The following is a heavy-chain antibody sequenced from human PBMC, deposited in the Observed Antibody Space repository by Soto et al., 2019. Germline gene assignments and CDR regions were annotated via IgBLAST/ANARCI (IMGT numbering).Heavy chain of an antibody. V-gene: IGHV4-59*01. CDR1: GASLSGYT. CDR3: ARGQTIRAFEY. J-gene: IGHJ4*02. D-gene: IGHD4-17*01. CDR2: TYSSGST. Sequence: QVQLQESGPALLKASETLSLTCTVSGASLSGYTWNWIRQSPGKGLEWIGYTYSSGSTSYNPSLESRVTISVDTSMNQFSLKLNSVTAADTAVYYCARGQTIRAFEYWGQGALVSVSS.